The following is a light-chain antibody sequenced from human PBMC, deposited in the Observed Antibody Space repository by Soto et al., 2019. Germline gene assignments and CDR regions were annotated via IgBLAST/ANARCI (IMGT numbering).Light chain of an antibody. CDR2: KAS. V-gene: IGKV1-5*03. CDR3: QQYNSYSLT. CDR1: QSISSW. J-gene: IGKJ4*01. Sequence: DIQMTQSPSILSASVGDRVTITCRASQSISSWLAWYQQKPGKAPKLLIYKASSLESGGPSRFSGSGSGTEFTLTISSLQPDDFATYYCQQYNSYSLTFGGGTKVEIK.